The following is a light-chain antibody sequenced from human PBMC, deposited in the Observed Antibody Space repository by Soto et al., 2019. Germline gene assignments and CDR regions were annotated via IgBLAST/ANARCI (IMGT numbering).Light chain of an antibody. CDR1: QSVSSSY. CDR2: GAS. J-gene: IGKJ2*01. Sequence: EIVLTQSPGTLSLSPGERATLSCRASQSVSSSYLAWYQQKPGQAPRLLIYGASSWATGIPDRFSGSGSGRDFTLTISRLEPEDFAVYYCQQYGSSSYTFGQGTKLEIK. CDR3: QQYGSSSYT. V-gene: IGKV3-20*01.